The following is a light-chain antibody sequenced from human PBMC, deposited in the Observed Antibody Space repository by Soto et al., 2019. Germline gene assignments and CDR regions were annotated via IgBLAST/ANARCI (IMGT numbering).Light chain of an antibody. J-gene: IGKJ1*01. CDR2: GAS. CDR1: QSVSSN. V-gene: IGKV3-15*01. Sequence: IVMWQSPATLSVSPGERATLSCRASQSVSSNLAWYQQKPGQAPRLLIYGASTRATGIPARFSGSGSGTEFTLTISSLQSEDFAVYYCQQYNNWPRTFGQGTKVDIK. CDR3: QQYNNWPRT.